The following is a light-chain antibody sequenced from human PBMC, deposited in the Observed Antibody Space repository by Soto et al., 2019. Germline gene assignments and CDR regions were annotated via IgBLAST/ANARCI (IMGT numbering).Light chain of an antibody. CDR3: QQSVGSRT. Sequence: ETMFTQSPATLSASPGERVTLSCRATQSVTYNLAWYQQKPGQAPRLLIYGASSRATGIPDRLSGGGSGTDFTLTIRRLEPEDFAVYYCQQSVGSRTFGQGTRLEIK. J-gene: IGKJ5*01. CDR2: GAS. V-gene: IGKV3-20*01. CDR1: QSVTYN.